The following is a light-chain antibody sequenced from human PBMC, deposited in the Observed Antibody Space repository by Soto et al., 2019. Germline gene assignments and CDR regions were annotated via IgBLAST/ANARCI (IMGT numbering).Light chain of an antibody. CDR1: QNIRSN. CDR3: QQYQNWPLIT. CDR2: GAI. V-gene: IGKV3D-15*01. J-gene: IGKJ5*01. Sequence: ESVLTQSPGTLSLSPGQRGTLSCRASQNIRSNYVAWFQQKPGQPPRLLIYGAINRASGIPDRFSGSGSGTEFTLTISSLQSEDFADYYCQQYQNWPLITFGQGTRLEIK.